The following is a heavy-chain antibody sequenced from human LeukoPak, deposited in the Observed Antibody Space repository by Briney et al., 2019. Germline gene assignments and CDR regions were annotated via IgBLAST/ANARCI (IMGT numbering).Heavy chain of an antibody. D-gene: IGHD5-24*01. V-gene: IGHV3-23*01. CDR2: ISGSGGST. CDR1: GFTFMNYA. CDR3: AKSGYNRFDY. J-gene: IGHJ4*02. Sequence: GGSLRLSCATSGFTFMNYAMSWVRQAPGKGLEWVSGISGSGGSTYYADSVKGRFTISRDDFKSTLYLQMNSLRAEDTAVYYCAKSGYNRFDYWGQGALVTVSS.